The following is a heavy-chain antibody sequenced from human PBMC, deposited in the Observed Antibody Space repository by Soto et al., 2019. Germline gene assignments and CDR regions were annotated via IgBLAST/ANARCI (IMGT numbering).Heavy chain of an antibody. CDR1: GGTFSSYA. V-gene: IGHV1-69*13. CDR3: ARGGDYYGSGSYYKELSAFDI. J-gene: IGHJ3*02. D-gene: IGHD3-10*01. CDR2: IIPIFGTA. Sequence: ASVKVSCKASGGTFSSYAISWVRQAPGQGLEWMGGIIPIFGTANYAQKFQGRVTITADESTSTAYMELSSLGSEDTAVYYCARGGDYYGSGSYYKELSAFDIWGQGTMVTVSS.